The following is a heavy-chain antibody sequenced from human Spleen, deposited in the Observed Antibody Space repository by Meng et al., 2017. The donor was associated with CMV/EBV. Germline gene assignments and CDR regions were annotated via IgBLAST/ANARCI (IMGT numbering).Heavy chain of an antibody. CDR2: IYYGGST. D-gene: IGHD3-22*01. Sequence: GGSISSSSYYWGWIRQPPGKGLEWIGNIYYGGSTYYNPSLKSRVTISDDTSKNQFSLKLSSVTAADTAVYYCARTYYYDSSGYYPYCWGQGTLVTVSS. CDR1: GGSISSSSYY. V-gene: IGHV4-39*07. J-gene: IGHJ4*02. CDR3: ARTYYYDSSGYYPYC.